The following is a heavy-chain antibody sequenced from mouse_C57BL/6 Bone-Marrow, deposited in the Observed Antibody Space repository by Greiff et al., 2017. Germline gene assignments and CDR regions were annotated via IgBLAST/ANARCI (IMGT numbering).Heavy chain of an antibody. CDR2: SYPRSGNT. CDR1: GYTFTSYG. CDR3: ARGTTVVATGEAWFAY. V-gene: IGHV1-81*01. J-gene: IGHJ3*01. D-gene: IGHD1-1*01. Sequence: VQLQESGAELARPGASVKLSCKASGYTFTSYGISWVKQRTGQGLEWIGESYPRSGNTSYTEKFKGKATLTADTSSSTAYMELRSLTSEDSAVYFCARGTTVVATGEAWFAYWGQGTLVTVSA.